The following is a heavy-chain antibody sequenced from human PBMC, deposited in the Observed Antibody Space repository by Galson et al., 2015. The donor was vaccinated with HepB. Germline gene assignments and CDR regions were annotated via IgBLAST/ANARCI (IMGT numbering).Heavy chain of an antibody. CDR2: ISSSSSYI. Sequence: SLRLSCAASGFTFSSYSMNWVRQAPGKGLEWVSSISSSSSYIYYADSVKGRFTISRDNAKNSLYLQMNSLRAEDTAVYYCARDPWDYDSHPWYFDLWGRGTLVTVSS. D-gene: IGHD3-22*01. CDR3: ARDPWDYDSHPWYFDL. CDR1: GFTFSSYS. J-gene: IGHJ2*01. V-gene: IGHV3-21*01.